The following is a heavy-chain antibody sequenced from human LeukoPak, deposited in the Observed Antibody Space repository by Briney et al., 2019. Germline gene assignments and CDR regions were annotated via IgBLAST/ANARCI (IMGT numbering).Heavy chain of an antibody. Sequence: PGGSLRLSCAASGFSFDNYWMHWVRQAPGKGPAWVSRVDSDGTDAAYADSVKGRFTISRDNAKSTLYLQMNSLRAEDTAVYYCAKDDYYGSGSYFQPSLRAFDIWGQGTMVTVSS. J-gene: IGHJ3*02. CDR3: AKDDYYGSGSYFQPSLRAFDI. V-gene: IGHV3-74*03. D-gene: IGHD3-10*01. CDR1: GFSFDNYW. CDR2: VDSDGTDA.